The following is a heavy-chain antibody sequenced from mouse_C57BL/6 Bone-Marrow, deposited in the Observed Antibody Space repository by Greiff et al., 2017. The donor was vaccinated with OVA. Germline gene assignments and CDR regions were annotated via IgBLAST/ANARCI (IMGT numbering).Heavy chain of an antibody. CDR3: ARPIYYDYDADYFDY. Sequence: VQLQQSGAELVKPGASVKLSCTASGFNIKDYYMHWVKQRTEQGLEWIGRIDPEDGETKYAPKFQGKAPITADTSSNTAYLQLRSLTSEYTAVYYCARPIYYDYDADYFDYWGQGTTLTVSS. V-gene: IGHV14-2*01. J-gene: IGHJ2*01. CDR2: IDPEDGET. CDR1: GFNIKDYY. D-gene: IGHD2-4*01.